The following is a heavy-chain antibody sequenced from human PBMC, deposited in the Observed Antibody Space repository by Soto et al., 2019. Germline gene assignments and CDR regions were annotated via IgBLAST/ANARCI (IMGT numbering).Heavy chain of an antibody. D-gene: IGHD6-19*01. J-gene: IGHJ4*02. Sequence: ESLCLTGAVSGASISSSSYYWGWIRQPPGKGLEWIGSIYYSGSTYYNPSLKSRVTISVDTSKNQFSLKLSSVTAADTAVYYCARPYSSGWNYFDYWGQGTMVTVSS. CDR1: GASISSSSYY. CDR2: IYYSGST. CDR3: ARPYSSGWNYFDY. V-gene: IGHV4-39*01.